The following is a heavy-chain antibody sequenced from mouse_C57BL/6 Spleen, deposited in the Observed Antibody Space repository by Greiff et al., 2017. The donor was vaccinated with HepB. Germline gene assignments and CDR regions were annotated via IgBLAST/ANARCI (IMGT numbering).Heavy chain of an antibody. CDR3: ARERTTAWYFDV. V-gene: IGHV1-76*01. D-gene: IGHD1-2*01. J-gene: IGHJ1*03. Sequence: VQLKESGAELVRPGASVKLSCKASGYTFTDYYINWVKQRPAQGLEWIARIYPGSGNTYYNEKFKGKATLTAEKSSSTAYMQLSSLTSEDSAVYFCARERTTAWYFDVWGTGTTVTVSS. CDR2: IYPGSGNT. CDR1: GYTFTDYY.